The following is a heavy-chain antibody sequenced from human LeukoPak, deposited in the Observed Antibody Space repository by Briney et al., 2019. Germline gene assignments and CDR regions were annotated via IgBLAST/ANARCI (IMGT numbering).Heavy chain of an antibody. CDR3: ARQTSSSWYGGWYFDL. CDR1: GGSISSSSYY. Sequence: KPSETLSLTCTVSGGSISSSSYYWGWIRQPPGKGLEWIGSIYYSGSTYYNPSLKSRVTISVDTSKNQFSLKLSSVTAADTAVYYCARQTSSSWYGGWYFDLWGRGTLVTVSS. J-gene: IGHJ2*01. V-gene: IGHV4-39*01. D-gene: IGHD6-13*01. CDR2: IYYSGST.